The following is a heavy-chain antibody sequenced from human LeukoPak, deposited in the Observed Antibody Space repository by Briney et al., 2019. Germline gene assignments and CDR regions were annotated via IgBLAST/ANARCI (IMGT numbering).Heavy chain of an antibody. CDR3: ARDRRGSGYYYY. V-gene: IGHV3-9*01. J-gene: IGHJ4*02. CDR1: GFTFDDYA. CDR2: ISWNSGSI. Sequence: GGSLRLSCAASGFTFDDYAMHWVGQAPGKGLEWVSGISWNSGSIGYAASVKGRFTISRDNAKNSLYLQMNSLRAEDTAVYYCARDRRGSGYYYYWGQGTLVTVSS. D-gene: IGHD3-22*01.